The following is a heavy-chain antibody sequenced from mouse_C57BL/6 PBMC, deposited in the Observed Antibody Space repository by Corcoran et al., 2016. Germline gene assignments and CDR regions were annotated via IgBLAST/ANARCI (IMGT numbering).Heavy chain of an antibody. Sequence: QIQLVQSGPELKKPGETVKISCKASGYTFTTYGMSWVKQAPGKGLKWMGWINTYSGAPTYADDFKGRFAFSLETSASTAYLQINNLKNEDTATYFCARPLYYYLDYWGQGTTLTVSS. V-gene: IGHV9-3*01. J-gene: IGHJ2*01. CDR1: GYTFTTYG. D-gene: IGHD1-1*01. CDR3: ARPLYYYLDY. CDR2: INTYSGAP.